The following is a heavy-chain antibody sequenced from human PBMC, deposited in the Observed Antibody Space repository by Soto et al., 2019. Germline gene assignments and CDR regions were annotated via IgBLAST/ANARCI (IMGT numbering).Heavy chain of an antibody. D-gene: IGHD6-19*01. CDR3: ARYDSSDWHA. J-gene: IGHJ5*02. CDR1: GGSFSSYY. V-gene: IGHV4-4*07. CDR2: IYPSGST. Sequence: PSETLSLTCTVSGGSFSSYYWSCIRQPAGKGLEWIGRIYPSGSTNYIPSLKSRVTMSVDTSKSRFSLKLCSVPAADTAVYYWARYDSSDWHAWGQGTRVTVSS.